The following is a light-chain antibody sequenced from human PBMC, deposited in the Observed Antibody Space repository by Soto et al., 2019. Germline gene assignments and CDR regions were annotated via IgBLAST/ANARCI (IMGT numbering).Light chain of an antibody. J-gene: IGKJ4*01. CDR3: QQYNNWPVT. Sequence: MTQSPSTLSASVGDRVTITCRASQSISSDVAWYQQKVGQTPRLLIHGASTRATGIAARFSGSGSGTEFTLTISGLQSEDFATYYCQQYNNWPVTFGGGTKVDIK. CDR2: GAS. V-gene: IGKV3D-15*01. CDR1: QSISSD.